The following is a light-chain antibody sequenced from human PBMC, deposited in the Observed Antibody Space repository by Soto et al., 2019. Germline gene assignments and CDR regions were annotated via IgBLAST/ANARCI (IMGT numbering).Light chain of an antibody. CDR3: QQYYSTPPVT. CDR2: WAS. Sequence: DIVMTQSPDSLAVSLGERATINCKCSQSVLYSSNSKNYLAWYQQKPGQPPKLLIYWASTRESGVPDRFSGSGSGTDFTLTISSLQAEDVAVYYCQQYYSTPPVTFGPGTKVDIK. CDR1: QSVLYSSNSKNY. J-gene: IGKJ3*01. V-gene: IGKV4-1*01.